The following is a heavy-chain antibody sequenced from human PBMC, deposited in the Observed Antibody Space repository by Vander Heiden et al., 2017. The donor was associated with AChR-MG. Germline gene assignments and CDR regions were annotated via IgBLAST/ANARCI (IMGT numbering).Heavy chain of an antibody. CDR2: INHSGST. D-gene: IGHD3-3*01. Sequence: QVQLQQWGAGLLKPSETLSLTCAVYGGSFSGYYWSWIRQPAGKGLEWIGEINHSGSTNYNPSLKSRVTISVDTSKNQFSLKLSSVTAADTAVYYCARGRYYDCWSGYHGFDYWGQGTLVTVSS. CDR1: GGSFSGYY. V-gene: IGHV4-34*01. CDR3: ARGRYYDCWSGYHGFDY. J-gene: IGHJ4*02.